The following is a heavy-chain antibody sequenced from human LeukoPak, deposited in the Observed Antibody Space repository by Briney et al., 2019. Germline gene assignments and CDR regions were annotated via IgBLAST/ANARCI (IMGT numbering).Heavy chain of an antibody. CDR2: INHSGST. Sequence: LEWIGEINHSGSTNYNPSLKSRVTISVDTSKNQFSLKLSSVTAADTAVYYCAREWGGDFDYWGQGTLVTVSS. J-gene: IGHJ4*02. CDR3: AREWGGDFDY. D-gene: IGHD1-26*01. V-gene: IGHV4-34*01.